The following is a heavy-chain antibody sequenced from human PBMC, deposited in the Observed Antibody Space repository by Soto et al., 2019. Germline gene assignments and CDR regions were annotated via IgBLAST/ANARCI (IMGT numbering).Heavy chain of an antibody. V-gene: IGHV1-2*04. J-gene: IGHJ3*02. CDR1: GYTFTGYY. D-gene: IGHD1-26*01. CDR3: ARDIVGGRLDAFDI. Sequence: GASVKVSCKASGYTFTGYYMHWVRQAPGQGLEWMGCINPNSGGTNYAQKFQGWVTMTRDTSISTAYMELSRLRSDDTAVYYCARDIVGGRLDAFDIWGQGTMVTVSS. CDR2: INPNSGGT.